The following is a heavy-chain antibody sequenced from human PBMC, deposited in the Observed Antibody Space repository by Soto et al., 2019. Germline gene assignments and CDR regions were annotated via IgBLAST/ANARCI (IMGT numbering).Heavy chain of an antibody. Sequence: DVQLVESGGGLVQPGRSLRLSCAASGFTFDDYAMHWVRQAPGKGLEWVSGISWNSGSIGYADSVKGRFTISRDNAKNSLYLQMNSLRAEDTALYYCAKDGDSSGSYYNTYFDYWGQGTLVTVSS. V-gene: IGHV3-9*01. CDR2: ISWNSGSI. CDR1: GFTFDDYA. CDR3: AKDGDSSGSYYNTYFDY. J-gene: IGHJ4*02. D-gene: IGHD3-10*01.